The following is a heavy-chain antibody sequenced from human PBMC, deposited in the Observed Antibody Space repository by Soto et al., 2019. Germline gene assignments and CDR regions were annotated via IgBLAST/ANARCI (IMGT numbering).Heavy chain of an antibody. J-gene: IGHJ5*02. Sequence: SQTLSVTCSVAGGSISSSSYYWGWIHQPPGKGLEWIGSIYYSGSTYYNPSLKSRVTISVDTSKNQFSLKLSSVTAADTAVFYSARKESGDTTWLAPRGQGTLVPVSS. V-gene: IGHV4-39*01. CDR1: GGSISSSSYY. D-gene: IGHD2-21*02. CDR3: ARKESGDTTWLAP. CDR2: IYYSGST.